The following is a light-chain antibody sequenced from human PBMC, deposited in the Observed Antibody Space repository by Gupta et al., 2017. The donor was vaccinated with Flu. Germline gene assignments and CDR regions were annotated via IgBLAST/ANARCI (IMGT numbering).Light chain of an antibody. V-gene: IGKV4-1*01. J-gene: IGKJ1*01. CDR2: WAS. CDR1: QSVFYSSNNKNY. CDR3: QQYFSAPPT. Sequence: DIVMTQSPDSLSVSLGERATINCKSSQSVFYSSNNKNYLAWYQQKPGQSPKLLFYWASTRESGVPDRFSGSGSGTDFTLTINSLQTEDVAVYYCQQYFSAPPTFGQGTKVEIK.